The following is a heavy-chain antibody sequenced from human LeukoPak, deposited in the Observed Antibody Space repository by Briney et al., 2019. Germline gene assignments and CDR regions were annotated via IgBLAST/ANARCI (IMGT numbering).Heavy chain of an antibody. CDR2: ISGGDNNT. J-gene: IGHJ4*02. CDR1: GFTFNSYA. CDR3: AKSPYDH. V-gene: IGHV3-23*01. Sequence: GGSLRLSCAASGFTFNSYAMSWVRQAPGKGLEWVSTISGGDNNTYYADSAKGRFTISRDNSKNTVYLQMNSLRAEDTAVYYCAKSPYDHWGQGTLVTVSS.